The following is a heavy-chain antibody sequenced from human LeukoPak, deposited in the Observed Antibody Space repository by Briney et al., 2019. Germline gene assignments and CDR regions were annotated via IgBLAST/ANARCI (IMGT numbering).Heavy chain of an antibody. D-gene: IGHD3-16*02. CDR3: ARDLPPTRVMITFGGVIAEAFDI. CDR2: INPSGGST. J-gene: IGHJ3*02. Sequence: GASVKVSCKASGYTFTSYYMHWVRQAPGQGLEWMGIINPSGGSTSYAQKFQGRVTMTRDTSASTAYMELSSLRSEDTAVYYCARDLPPTRVMITFGGVIAEAFDIWGQGTMVTVSS. V-gene: IGHV1-46*01. CDR1: GYTFTSYY.